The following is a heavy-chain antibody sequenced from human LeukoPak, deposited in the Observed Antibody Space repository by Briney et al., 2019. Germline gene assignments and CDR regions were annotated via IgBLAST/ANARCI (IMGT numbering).Heavy chain of an antibody. Sequence: KPSETLSLTCTVSGGSINIINYYWGWIRQPPGKGLEWIGSIYYTGATYYNPSLKTRVTISVDTSKNQFSLKLSSVTAADTAVFYCARHVGYGGTYGEFDIWGQGTMVTVSS. J-gene: IGHJ3*02. CDR3: ARHVGYGGTYGEFDI. CDR2: IYYTGAT. V-gene: IGHV4-39*01. CDR1: GGSINIINYY. D-gene: IGHD1-26*01.